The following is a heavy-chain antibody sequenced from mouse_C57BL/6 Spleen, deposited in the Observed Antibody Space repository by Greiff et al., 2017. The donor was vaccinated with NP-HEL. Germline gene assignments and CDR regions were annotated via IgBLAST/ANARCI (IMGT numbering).Heavy chain of an antibody. CDR2: IYPRSGNT. CDR1: GYTFTSYG. CDR3: ARSDYDYDAYFDY. Sequence: QVQLQQSGAELVRPGASVKLSCKASGYTFTSYGISWVKQRTEQGLEWIGEIYPRSGNTYYNEKFKGKATLTADKSSSTAYMELRNLTSEDSAVCVCARSDYDYDAYFDYWGQGTTLTVSS. D-gene: IGHD2-4*01. J-gene: IGHJ2*01. V-gene: IGHV1-81*01.